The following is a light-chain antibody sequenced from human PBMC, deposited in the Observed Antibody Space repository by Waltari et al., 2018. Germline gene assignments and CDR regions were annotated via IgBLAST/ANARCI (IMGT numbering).Light chain of an antibody. CDR1: SNDVGGYGY. CDR3: SSHTSTVPHV. CDR2: EVS. J-gene: IGLJ1*01. Sequence: QSALTHPASVSGSPGQSITISCTGTSNDVGGYGYVSWYQQYPGRAPKLIIYEVSYRPSGISTRVSGSKSGNTASLTISGLQADDEADYYCSSHTSTVPHVFGTGTRVTV. V-gene: IGLV2-14*03.